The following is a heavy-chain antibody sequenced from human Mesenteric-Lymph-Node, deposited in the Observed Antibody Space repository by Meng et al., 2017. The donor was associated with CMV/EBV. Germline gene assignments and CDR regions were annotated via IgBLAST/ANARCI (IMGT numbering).Heavy chain of an antibody. V-gene: IGHV1-69*17. Sequence: ASNGVRQAPGQGLEWMGGILPVSGIANYTQKFQGRVTITADKSTSTAYMGLSSLRFDDTAVYYCARAAIPGYCTTTSCYNWFDPWGQGTLVTVSS. CDR1: A. CDR3: ARAAIPGYCTTTSCYNWFDP. CDR2: ILPVSGIA. D-gene: IGHD2-8*01. J-gene: IGHJ5*02.